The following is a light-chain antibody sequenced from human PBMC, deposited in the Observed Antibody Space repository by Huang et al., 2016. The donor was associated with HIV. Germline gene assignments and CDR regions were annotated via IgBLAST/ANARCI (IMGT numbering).Light chain of an antibody. Sequence: DIQMTQSPSSLSASAGDRVNIACRASQNINSDLNWYQQKPGKAPTLLIYIASNLASAAPSRFSGSGSGTDFTLTITTLQPEDLATYFCQQSHSTPWTFGRGTKVEI. CDR2: IAS. J-gene: IGKJ1*01. CDR3: QQSHSTPWT. CDR1: QNINSD. V-gene: IGKV1-39*01.